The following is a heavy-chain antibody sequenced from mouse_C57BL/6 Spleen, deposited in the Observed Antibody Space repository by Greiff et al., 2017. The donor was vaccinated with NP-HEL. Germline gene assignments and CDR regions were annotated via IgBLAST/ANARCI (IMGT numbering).Heavy chain of an antibody. CDR1: GYTFTDYE. CDR2: IDPETGGT. J-gene: IGHJ3*01. Sequence: QVQLKQSGAELVRPGASVTLSCKASGYTFTDYEMHWVKQTPVHGLEWIGAIDPETGGTAYNQKFKGKAILTADKSSSTAYRELRSLTSEDSAVYYGTRPSRGGCGEGGKGNLVTVSA. CDR3: TRPSRGGCGE. V-gene: IGHV1-15*01.